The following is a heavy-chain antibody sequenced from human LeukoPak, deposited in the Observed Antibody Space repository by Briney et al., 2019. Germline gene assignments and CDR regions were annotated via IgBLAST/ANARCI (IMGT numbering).Heavy chain of an antibody. V-gene: IGHV4-34*01. CDR3: ARSPGIPHDY. CDR1: GGPFSGYY. D-gene: IGHD3-10*01. Sequence: SETLSLTCAVYGGPFSGYYWSWIRQPPGKGLEWIGEINHSGSTNYNPSLKSRVTISVDTSKNQFSLKLSSVTAADTAVYYCARSPGIPHDYWGQGTLVTVSS. J-gene: IGHJ4*02. CDR2: INHSGST.